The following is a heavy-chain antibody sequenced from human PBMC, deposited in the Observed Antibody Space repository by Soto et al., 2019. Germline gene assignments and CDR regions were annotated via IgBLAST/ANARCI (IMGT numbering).Heavy chain of an antibody. D-gene: IGHD5-18*01. J-gene: IGHJ2*01. CDR2: IYYSGST. V-gene: IGHV4-31*03. CDR1: GGSISSGGYY. Sequence: QVQLQESGPGLVKPSQTLSLTCTVSGGSISSGGYYWSWIRQHPGKGLEWIGYIYYSGSTYYNPSLKSRVTIAVDTSKNPFSLKLSSVTAADTAVYYCARAWDTAMDKGYFDLWVRGTLVTVSS. CDR3: ARAWDTAMDKGYFDL.